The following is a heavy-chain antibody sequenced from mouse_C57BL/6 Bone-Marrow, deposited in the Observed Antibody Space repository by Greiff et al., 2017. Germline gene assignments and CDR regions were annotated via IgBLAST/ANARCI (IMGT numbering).Heavy chain of an antibody. D-gene: IGHD2-2*01. Sequence: EVNVVESEGGLVQPGSSMKLSCTASGFTFSDYYMAWVRQVPEKGLEWVANINYDGSSTYYLDSLKSRFIISRDNAKNILYLQMSSLKSEDTATYYCARDGGYYNARDYWGQGTSGTVSS. CDR2: INYDGSST. CDR1: GFTFSDYY. J-gene: IGHJ4*01. CDR3: ARDGGYYNARDY. V-gene: IGHV5-16*01.